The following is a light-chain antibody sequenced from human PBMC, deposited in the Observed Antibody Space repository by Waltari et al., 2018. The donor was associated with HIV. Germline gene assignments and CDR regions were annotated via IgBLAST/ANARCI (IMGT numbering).Light chain of an antibody. J-gene: IGLJ1*01. Sequence: TQTASVSGSPGQSIIISCTGTSSDVGGYNYVFWYQQHPGKAPKLMIYDVSNRPSGVSNRFSGSKSGNTASLTISGLQAEDEADYYCSSYTSSSTPYVFGTGTKVTVL. CDR2: DVS. CDR3: SSYTSSSTPYV. CDR1: SSDVGGYNY. V-gene: IGLV2-14*03.